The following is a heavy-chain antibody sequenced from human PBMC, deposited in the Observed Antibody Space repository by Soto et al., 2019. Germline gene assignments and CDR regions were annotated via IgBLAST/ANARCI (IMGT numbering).Heavy chain of an antibody. CDR1: GGTFSSYA. CDR2: IIPIFGTA. Sequence: SVKVSCKASGGTFSSYAISWVRQAPGQGLEWMGGIIPIFGTANYAQKFQGRVTSTADVSTSTAYMELSSLRSEDTAVYYCARGNCSITSCHHPRLYYYYGMDVWGQGTTVTVSS. J-gene: IGHJ6*02. CDR3: ARGNCSITSCHHPRLYYYYGMDV. V-gene: IGHV1-69*13. D-gene: IGHD2-2*01.